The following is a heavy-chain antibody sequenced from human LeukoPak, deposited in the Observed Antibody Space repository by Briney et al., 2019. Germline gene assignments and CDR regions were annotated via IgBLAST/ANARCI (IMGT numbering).Heavy chain of an antibody. V-gene: IGHV5-51*01. CDR3: ARTYLGFQGFDF. D-gene: IGHD2/OR15-2a*01. J-gene: IGHJ4*02. CDR1: GYGFNSYW. Sequence: GGSLETSLKSFGYGFNSYWNGWGRPRPRKGVEGMGIIYPSDSDTRYSPSFQGQVTISADKSISTAYLQWSSLKASDTAMYYCARTYLGFQGFDFWGQGTLVTVSS. CDR2: IYPSDSDT.